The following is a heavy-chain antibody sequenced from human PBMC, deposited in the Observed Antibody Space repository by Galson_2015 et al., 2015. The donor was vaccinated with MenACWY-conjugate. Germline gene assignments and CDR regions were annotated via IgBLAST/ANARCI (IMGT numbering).Heavy chain of an antibody. CDR2: ISASGGGT. J-gene: IGHJ4*02. D-gene: IGHD5-18*01. CDR1: GFTFSDYA. V-gene: IGHV3-23*01. Sequence: SLRLSCAVSGFTFSDYAMSWVRQAPGKGLEWVSGISASGGGTYYPDSVKGRFTISRDNSKNTLYLQMNSLRAEDTAIYYCARVRPGYSYGCYAYWGQGTLVTASS. CDR3: ARVRPGYSYGCYAY.